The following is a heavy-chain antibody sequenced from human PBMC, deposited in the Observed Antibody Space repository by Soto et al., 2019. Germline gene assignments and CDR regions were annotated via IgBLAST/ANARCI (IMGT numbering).Heavy chain of an antibody. CDR3: ARESYYGSGSYYPKNYYYYYGMDV. V-gene: IGHV1-3*01. D-gene: IGHD3-10*01. CDR1: GYTFTSYA. CDR2: INAGNGNT. J-gene: IGHJ6*02. Sequence: ASVKVSCKASGYTFTSYAMHWVRQAPGQRLEWMGWINAGNGNTKYSQKFQGRVTITRDTSASTAYMELSSLRSEDTAVYYCARESYYGSGSYYPKNYYYYYGMDVWGQGTTVTVSS.